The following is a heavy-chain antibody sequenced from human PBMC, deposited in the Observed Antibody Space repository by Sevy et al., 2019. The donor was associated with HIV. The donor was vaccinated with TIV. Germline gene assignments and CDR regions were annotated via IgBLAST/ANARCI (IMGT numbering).Heavy chain of an antibody. CDR1: GFTFSVYW. D-gene: IGHD5-18*01. Sequence: GGSLRLSCAASGFTFSVYWMSWVRQAPGKGLEWVATMKEDGSEKYYVDSVKGRFTISRDNAKNSLYLQMNSLRAEDTAVYCCVREGVGGYSYSLEYWGQGTLVTVSS. J-gene: IGHJ4*02. CDR2: MKEDGSEK. CDR3: VREGVGGYSYSLEY. V-gene: IGHV3-7*01.